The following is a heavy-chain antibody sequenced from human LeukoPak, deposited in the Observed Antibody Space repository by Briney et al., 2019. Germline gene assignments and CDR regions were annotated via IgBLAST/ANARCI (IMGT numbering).Heavy chain of an antibody. J-gene: IGHJ6*03. Sequence: ASVNVSCTASGGTFSSYAISWVRQAPGQGLEWMGGIIPIFGTANYAQKFQGRVTITTDESTSTGYMELSSLRSEDTAVYYCARGRSGYCSSTSCYINNYYYYYMDVWGKGTTVTVSS. D-gene: IGHD2-2*02. CDR1: GGTFSSYA. V-gene: IGHV1-69*05. CDR3: ARGRSGYCSSTSCYINNYYYYYMDV. CDR2: IIPIFGTA.